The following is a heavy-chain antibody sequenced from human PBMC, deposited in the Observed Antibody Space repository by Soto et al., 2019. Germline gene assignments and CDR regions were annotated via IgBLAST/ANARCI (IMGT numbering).Heavy chain of an antibody. D-gene: IGHD6-19*01. CDR1: GYAISNGYY. V-gene: IGHV4-38-2*01. Sequence: SETLSLTCAVSGYAISNGYYWGWVRQPPGKGLEWIGDSHQSGITHHSPSLKGRVITSMLTSKTQFSLDLISVTAADTAVYYFVRRVAVAGSNVPDYFDHWGQGVQVTVSS. CDR3: VRRVAVAGSNVPDYFDH. J-gene: IGHJ4*02. CDR2: SHQSGIT.